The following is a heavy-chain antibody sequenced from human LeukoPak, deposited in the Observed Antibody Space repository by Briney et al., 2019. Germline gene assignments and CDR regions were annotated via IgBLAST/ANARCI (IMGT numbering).Heavy chain of an antibody. V-gene: IGHV3-23*01. D-gene: IGHD5-24*01. J-gene: IGHJ3*01. CDR3: AKDIQLST. CDR2: IGASGEST. Sequence: GGSLRLSCAASGFTFSVAAMTWVRQAPGKGLEWVSLIGASGESTYYADSVKGRFTISRDKSKNTLSLQMNSLRVEDTAMYFCAKDIQLSTWGLGTMVTVSS. CDR1: GFTFSVAA.